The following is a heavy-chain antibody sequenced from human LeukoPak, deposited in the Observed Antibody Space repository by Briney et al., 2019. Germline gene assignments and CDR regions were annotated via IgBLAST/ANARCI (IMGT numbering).Heavy chain of an antibody. Sequence: ASVKVSCKASGYTFTSYDINWVRQATGQGLEWMGWMNPNSGNTGYAQKFQGRVTITRNTSIGTAYMELSSLRSEDTAVYYCARDTRYFDWLFPCYWGQGTLVTVSS. J-gene: IGHJ4*02. CDR2: MNPNSGNT. V-gene: IGHV1-8*03. CDR3: ARDTRYFDWLFPCY. D-gene: IGHD3-9*01. CDR1: GYTFTSYD.